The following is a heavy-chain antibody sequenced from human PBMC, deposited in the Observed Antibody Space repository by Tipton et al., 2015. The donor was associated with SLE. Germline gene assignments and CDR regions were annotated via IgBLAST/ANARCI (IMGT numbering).Heavy chain of an antibody. D-gene: IGHD3-3*01. CDR1: GGSISRGSYY. CDR2: IYTSGST. Sequence: TLSLTCTVSGGSISRGSYYLSWIRQPAGKGLEWIGRIYTSGSTNYNPSLKSRVTISVDTSKNQFSLKLGSVTAADTAVYYCARDDFWSGREWFDPWGQGTLVTVSS. V-gene: IGHV4-61*02. CDR3: ARDDFWSGREWFDP. J-gene: IGHJ5*02.